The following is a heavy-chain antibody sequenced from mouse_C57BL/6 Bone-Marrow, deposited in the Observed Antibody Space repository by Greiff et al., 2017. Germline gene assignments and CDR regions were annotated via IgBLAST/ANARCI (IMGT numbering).Heavy chain of an antibody. V-gene: IGHV1-69*01. CDR3: ARSAQATAWFAY. Sequence: VQLQQPGAELVMPGASVKLSCKASGYTFTSYWMHWVKQRPGQGLEWIGEIDPSDSYTNYNQKFKGKSTLTVDKSSSTAYMQLSSLTSEDSAVYYCARSAQATAWFAYWGQETLVTVSA. D-gene: IGHD3-2*02. CDR1: GYTFTSYW. J-gene: IGHJ3*01. CDR2: IDPSDSYT.